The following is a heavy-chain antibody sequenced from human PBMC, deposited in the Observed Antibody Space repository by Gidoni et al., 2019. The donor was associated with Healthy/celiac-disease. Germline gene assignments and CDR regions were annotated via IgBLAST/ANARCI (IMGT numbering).Heavy chain of an antibody. V-gene: IGHV4-59*01. CDR3: ARTASSGSLMDV. CDR1: GGSISSYY. J-gene: IGHJ6*02. D-gene: IGHD6-19*01. Sequence: QVQLQESGPGLVTPSETLSLTCTVSGGSISSYYWSWIRQPPGKELEGIGYIYYSGSTNYNPSLKSRVTISVDTSKNQFSLKLSSVTAADTAVYYCARTASSGSLMDVWGQGTTVTVSS. CDR2: IYYSGST.